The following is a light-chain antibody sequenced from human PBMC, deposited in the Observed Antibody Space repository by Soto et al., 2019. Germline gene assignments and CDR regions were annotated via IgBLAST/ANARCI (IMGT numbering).Light chain of an antibody. CDR1: SSNIGSNT. CDR2: SNN. Sequence: QSVLTQPPSASGTPGQRVTISCSGSSSNIGSNTVNWYQQLPGTAPKLLIYSNNQQPSGVPDRFSGSKSGTSASLAISGLQSEDDADYYCAAWDDSLNGWVFGGGTKLTVL. CDR3: AAWDDSLNGWV. V-gene: IGLV1-44*01. J-gene: IGLJ3*02.